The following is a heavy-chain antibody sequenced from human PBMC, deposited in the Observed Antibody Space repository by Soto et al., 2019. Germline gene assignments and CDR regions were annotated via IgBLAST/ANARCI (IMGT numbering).Heavy chain of an antibody. D-gene: IGHD2-15*01. V-gene: IGHV3-11*01. CDR3: ARDLWGCSGGSCYSGFDY. CDR2: ISSSGSTI. Sequence: GGSLRLSCSASGFTFSDYYMSWIRQAPGKGLEWVSYISSSGSTIYYADSVKGRFTISRDNAKNSLYLQMNSLRAEDTAVYYCARDLWGCSGGSCYSGFDYWGQGTLVTVSS. J-gene: IGHJ4*02. CDR1: GFTFSDYY.